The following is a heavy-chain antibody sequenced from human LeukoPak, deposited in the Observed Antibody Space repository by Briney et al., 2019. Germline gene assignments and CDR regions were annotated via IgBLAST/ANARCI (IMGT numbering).Heavy chain of an antibody. CDR3: ARVSYRRTAFDI. CDR2: IDPNSGGT. CDR1: GYTFTGYY. V-gene: IGHV1-2*02. Sequence: ASVKVSCKASGYTFTGYYMHWVRQAPGQGLEWMGWIDPNSGGTNYAQKFQGRVTMTRDTSISTAYMELSRLRSDDTAVYYCARVSYRRTAFDIWGQGTMVTVSS. J-gene: IGHJ3*02.